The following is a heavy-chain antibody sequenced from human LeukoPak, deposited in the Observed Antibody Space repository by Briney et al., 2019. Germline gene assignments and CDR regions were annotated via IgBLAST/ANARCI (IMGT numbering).Heavy chain of an antibody. CDR1: GFTFRSYA. D-gene: IGHD3-9*01. CDR2: IWYDGSNK. CDR3: ARDRDWAFDY. Sequence: PGGSLRLSCEASGFTFRSYAMHWVRQAPGKGLEWVAVIWYDGSNKYYADSVKGRFTISRDNSKNTLYLQMNSLRAEDTAVYYCARDRDWAFDYWGQGTLITVSS. V-gene: IGHV3-33*08. J-gene: IGHJ4*02.